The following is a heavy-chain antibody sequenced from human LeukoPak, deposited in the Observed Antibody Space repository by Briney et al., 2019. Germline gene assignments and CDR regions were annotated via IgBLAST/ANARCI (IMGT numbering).Heavy chain of an antibody. Sequence: GGSLRLSCAASGFTFSSYGMHWVRQAPGKGLEWVAFIRYDGSNKYYADSVKGRFTISRDNSKNTLYPQMNSLRAEDTAVYYCAKAPELYSSSDYWGQGTLVTVSS. V-gene: IGHV3-30*02. D-gene: IGHD6-6*01. J-gene: IGHJ4*02. CDR1: GFTFSSYG. CDR3: AKAPELYSSSDY. CDR2: IRYDGSNK.